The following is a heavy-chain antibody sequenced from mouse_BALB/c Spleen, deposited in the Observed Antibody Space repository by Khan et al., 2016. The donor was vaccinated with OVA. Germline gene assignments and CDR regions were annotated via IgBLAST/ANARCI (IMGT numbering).Heavy chain of an antibody. D-gene: IGHD3-3*01. Sequence: EVELVESGPELVKPGASVKISCKTSGYTFPEFTVHWVKQSLGKSLDWIGVINPKNGDTAYNQKFKGKATLTVDKSSSTAYMEFRSLTSEDSAVYYCAREAGRYWGQGPQSPSPQ. CDR3: AREAGRY. J-gene: IGHJ4*01. CDR2: INPKNGDT. CDR1: GYTFPEFT. V-gene: IGHV1-18*01.